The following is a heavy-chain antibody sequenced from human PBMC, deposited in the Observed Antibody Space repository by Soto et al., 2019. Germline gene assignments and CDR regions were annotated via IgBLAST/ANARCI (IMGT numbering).Heavy chain of an antibody. CDR1: GFTFSSYW. V-gene: IGHV3-7*01. J-gene: IGHJ6*03. CDR3: ARDQGDYIWGSYYYYMDV. CDR2: IKQDGSEK. Sequence: GGSLRLSCAASGFTFSSYWMSWVRQAPGKGLEWVANIKQDGSEKYYVDSVKGRFTISRDNAKNSLYLQMNSLRAEDTAVYYCARDQGDYIWGSYYYYMDVWGKGTTVTVSS. D-gene: IGHD3-16*01.